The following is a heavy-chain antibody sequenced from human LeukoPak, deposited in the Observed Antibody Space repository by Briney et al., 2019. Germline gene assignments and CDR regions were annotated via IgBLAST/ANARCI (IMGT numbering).Heavy chain of an antibody. CDR1: GFTFNNYL. CDR3: AKECDYSPGHKFDL. Sequence: GGSLRLSCAASGFTFNNYLMSWVRQAPGKGLEWVSDLFTGGGRTLYADSVKGRFTISGDTSRTTLYLQMNGLRAEDTAVYYCAKECDYSPGHKFDLWGQGTLVTVS. D-gene: IGHD3-10*01. CDR2: LFTGGGRT. J-gene: IGHJ4*02. V-gene: IGHV3-23*01.